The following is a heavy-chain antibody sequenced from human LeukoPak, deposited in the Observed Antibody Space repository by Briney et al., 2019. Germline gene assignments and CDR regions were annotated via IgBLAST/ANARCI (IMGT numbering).Heavy chain of an antibody. CDR3: ANGLTKSSGNY. Sequence: ASVKVSCKASGYTFTSYYMHWVRQAPGKGLEWVSAISGSGGSTYYAGSVKGRFTISRDNSKNTLYLQMNSLRAEDTAVYYCANGLTKSSGNYWGQGTLVTVSS. V-gene: IGHV3-23*01. J-gene: IGHJ4*02. D-gene: IGHD6-25*01. CDR1: GYTFTSYY. CDR2: ISGSGGST.